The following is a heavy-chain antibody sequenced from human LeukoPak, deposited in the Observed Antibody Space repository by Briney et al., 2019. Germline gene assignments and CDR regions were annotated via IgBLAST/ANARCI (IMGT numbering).Heavy chain of an antibody. CDR3: ARVNSFTMIVVVITAYFDY. Sequence: GGSLRLSCAASGFTFSWHRMHWVRQVPGKGLVWISWIETDGTRAGYVDSVKGRFTISRDNAKNSLYLQMNSLRAEDTAVYYCARVNSFTMIVVVITAYFDYWGQGTLVTVSS. J-gene: IGHJ4*02. V-gene: IGHV3-74*01. CDR2: IETDGTRA. CDR1: GFTFSWHR. D-gene: IGHD3-22*01.